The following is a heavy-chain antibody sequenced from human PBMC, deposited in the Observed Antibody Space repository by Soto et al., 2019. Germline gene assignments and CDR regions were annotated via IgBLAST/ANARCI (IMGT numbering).Heavy chain of an antibody. V-gene: IGHV1-8*01. CDR2: MNPNSGNT. CDR1: GYTSANYD. D-gene: IGHD6-13*01. CDR3: ARGVAAGYDY. Sequence: GASVKVSCKASGYTSANYDIEWVRQATGQGLEWMGWMNPNSGNTGYAQKFQGRVTITRDTSISTAFMEVGSLTFEDTAVYFCARGVAAGYDYWGQGTLVTVSS. J-gene: IGHJ4*02.